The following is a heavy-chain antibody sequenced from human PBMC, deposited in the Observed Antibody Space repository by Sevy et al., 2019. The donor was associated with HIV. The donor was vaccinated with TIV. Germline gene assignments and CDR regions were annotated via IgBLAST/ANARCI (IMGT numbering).Heavy chain of an antibody. Sequence: SQTLSLTCAISGDSVSSNCAAWNWIRQSPSRGLEWLGRTYYRSKWYNDYAVSVKSRITINPDTSKNQFSLQLNSVSPEDTAVYYCARGYRPYSSGWLYYFDYWGQGTLVTVSS. D-gene: IGHD6-19*01. CDR3: ARGYRPYSSGWLYYFDY. CDR1: GDSVSSNCAA. V-gene: IGHV6-1*01. J-gene: IGHJ4*02. CDR2: TYYRSKWYN.